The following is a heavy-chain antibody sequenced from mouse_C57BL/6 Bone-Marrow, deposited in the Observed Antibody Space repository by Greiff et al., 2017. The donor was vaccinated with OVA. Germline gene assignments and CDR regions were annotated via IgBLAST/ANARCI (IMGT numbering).Heavy chain of an antibody. CDR1: GYTFTNYW. V-gene: IGHV1-63*01. CDR3: ARWGRRGYFDV. Sequence: VQLLQSGAELVRPGTSVKMSCKASGYTFTNYWIGWAKQRPGHGLEWIGDIYPGGGYTNYNEKFKGKATLTADKSSSTAYMQFSSLTSEDSAIYYCARWGRRGYFDVWGTGTTVTVSS. J-gene: IGHJ1*03. D-gene: IGHD3-3*01. CDR2: IYPGGGYT.